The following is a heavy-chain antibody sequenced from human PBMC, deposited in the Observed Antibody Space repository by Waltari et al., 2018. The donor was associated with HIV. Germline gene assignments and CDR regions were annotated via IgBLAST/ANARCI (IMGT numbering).Heavy chain of an antibody. CDR1: GYTFTSYD. Sequence: SGAEVKKPGASVKVSCKASGYTFTSYDINWVRQATGQGLEWMGWMNPNSGNTGYAQKFQGRVTMTRNTSISTAYMELSSLRSEDTAVYYCARGRARIAGDYYDSSVHGCWGQGTLVTVSS. J-gene: IGHJ4*02. CDR3: ARGRARIAGDYYDSSVHGC. V-gene: IGHV1-8*01. CDR2: MNPNSGNT. D-gene: IGHD3-22*01.